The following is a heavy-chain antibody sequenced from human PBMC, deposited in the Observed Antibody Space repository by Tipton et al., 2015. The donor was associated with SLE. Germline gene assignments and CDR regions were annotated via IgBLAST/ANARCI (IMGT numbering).Heavy chain of an antibody. D-gene: IGHD1-26*01. CDR1: GGSTSSHY. V-gene: IGHV4-59*11. CDR2: IYSSGST. Sequence: TLSLTCTVSGGSTSSHYWSWIRQPPGKGLEWIGYIYSSGSTNYNPSLKSRVTISVDTSKNQFSLKLSSVTAADTAVYYCARGGLGVSYYYYMDVWGKGTTVTVSS. J-gene: IGHJ6*03. CDR3: ARGGLGVSYYYYMDV.